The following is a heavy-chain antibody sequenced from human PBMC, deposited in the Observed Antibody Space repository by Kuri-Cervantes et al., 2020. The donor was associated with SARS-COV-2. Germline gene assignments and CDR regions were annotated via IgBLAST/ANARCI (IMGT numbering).Heavy chain of an antibody. J-gene: IGHJ4*02. D-gene: IGHD3-3*01. CDR3: ERHVTYHSWGGYYFPYYFDY. Sequence: AESLSLSCTVSGGSIRSSSYYWGWIGQPQGKGLEWLGSIYYSGSSYYNPSLKSRVTISVDTYKNQFSLKLSSVTAADTAVYYCERHVTYHSWGGYYFPYYFDYWGQGTLVTVSS. V-gene: IGHV4-39*01. CDR2: IYYSGSS. CDR1: GGSIRSSSYY.